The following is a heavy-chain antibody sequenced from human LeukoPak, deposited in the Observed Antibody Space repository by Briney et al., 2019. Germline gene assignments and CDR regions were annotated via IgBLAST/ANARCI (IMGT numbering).Heavy chain of an antibody. J-gene: IGHJ4*02. CDR1: GGSISTYY. Sequence: SETLSLTCTVSGGSISTYYWSWILQPAEKGLEWIGRVSTSGTTQYNPSFKSRVTMSVDTSSNQFSLKLSSVTAADTAVYYCARGSYYDTLTGYYRGSFDSWGQGTLVTVSS. D-gene: IGHD3-9*01. CDR2: VSTSGTT. CDR3: ARGSYYDTLTGYYRGSFDS. V-gene: IGHV4-4*07.